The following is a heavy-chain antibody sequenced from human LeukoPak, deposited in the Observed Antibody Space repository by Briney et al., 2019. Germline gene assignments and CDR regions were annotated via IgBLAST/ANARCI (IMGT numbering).Heavy chain of an antibody. J-gene: IGHJ4*02. CDR2: ISYDGSNK. CDR1: GFTFSSYA. D-gene: IGHD5/OR15-5a*01. V-gene: IGHV3-30-3*01. Sequence: GVSLRLSCAASGFTFSSYAMHWVRRAPGKGLEWVAVISYDGSNKYYADSVKGRFTISRDNSKNTLYLQMNSLRAEDTAVYYCARTSVYDSPFDYWGQGTLVTVSS. CDR3: ARTSVYDSPFDY.